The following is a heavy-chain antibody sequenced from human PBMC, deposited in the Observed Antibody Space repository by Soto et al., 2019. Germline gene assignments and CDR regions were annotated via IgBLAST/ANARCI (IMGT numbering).Heavy chain of an antibody. D-gene: IGHD3-10*01. CDR3: ARDWDYYGSGSYSYYYHYYGMDV. V-gene: IGHV1-2*02. CDR2: INPNSGGT. Sequence: GASVKVSCKASGYTFTGYYMHWVRQAPGQGLEWMGWINPNSGGTNYAQKFQGRVTMTRDTSISTAYMELSRLRSDDTAVYYCARDWDYYGSGSYSYYYHYYGMDVWGQGSTVTVSS. CDR1: GYTFTGYY. J-gene: IGHJ6*02.